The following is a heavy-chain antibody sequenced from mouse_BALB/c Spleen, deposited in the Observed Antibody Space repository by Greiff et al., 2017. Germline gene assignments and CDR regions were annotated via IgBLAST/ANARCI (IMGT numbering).Heavy chain of an antibody. V-gene: IGHV1-20*02. D-gene: IGHD2-3*01. CDR3: ASDGYYWFAY. Sequence: VQLKQSGPELVKPGASVKISCKASGYSFTGYFMNWVMQSHGKSLEWIGRINPYNGDTFYNQKFKGKATLTVDKSSSTAHMELRSLASEDSAVYYCASDGYYWFAYWGQGTLVTVSA. CDR1: GYSFTGYF. J-gene: IGHJ3*01. CDR2: INPYNGDT.